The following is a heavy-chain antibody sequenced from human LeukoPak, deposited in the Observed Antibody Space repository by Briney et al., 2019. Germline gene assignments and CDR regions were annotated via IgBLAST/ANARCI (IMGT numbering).Heavy chain of an antibody. V-gene: IGHV3-69-1*01. CDR1: GFTFSDYP. D-gene: IGHD1-1*01. CDR2: ISSTGVI. J-gene: IGHJ4*02. Sequence: GGSLRLSCAASGFTFSDYPMNWVRQTPGKGLEWVSYISSTGVIYYADSVRGRFSISRDNAMNSVYMQMNSLRAVDTALYYCARDHNWGFDYWGRGTLVTVSS. CDR3: ARDHNWGFDY.